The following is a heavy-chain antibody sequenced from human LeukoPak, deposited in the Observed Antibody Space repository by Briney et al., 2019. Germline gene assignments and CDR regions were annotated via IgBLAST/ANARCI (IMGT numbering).Heavy chain of an antibody. D-gene: IGHD3-10*01. CDR1: GFTFSSYA. CDR3: AKVLQMVREVTPFDY. CDR2: ISGRGGST. J-gene: IGHJ4*02. Sequence: GGSLRLSCAASGFTFSSYAMSWVRQAPGKGLEWVSAISGRGGSTYFADSVKGRFTISRDNSKNTLYLQMSSLGVEDTAVYYCAKVLQMVREVTPFDYWGQGTQVTVSS. V-gene: IGHV3-23*01.